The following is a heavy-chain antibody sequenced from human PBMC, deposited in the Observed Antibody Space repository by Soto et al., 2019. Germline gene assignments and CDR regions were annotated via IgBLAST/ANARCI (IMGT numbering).Heavy chain of an antibody. CDR3: ASRNLTGFDY. V-gene: IGHV4-34*01. D-gene: IGHD7-27*01. CDR1: GGSFIGYY. J-gene: IGHJ4*02. Sequence: SETLSLTCAVYGGSFIGYYCSFFRQPPGKGLEWIGEINHSGSTNYNPSLKSRVTISVDTSKNQFSLKLSSVTAADTAVYYCASRNLTGFDYWGQGTQVTVSS. CDR2: INHSGST.